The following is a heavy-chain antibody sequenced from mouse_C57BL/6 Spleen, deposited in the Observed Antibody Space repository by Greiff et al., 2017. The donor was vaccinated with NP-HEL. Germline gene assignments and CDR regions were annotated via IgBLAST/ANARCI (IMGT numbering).Heavy chain of an antibody. J-gene: IGHJ4*01. Sequence: VMLVESGPGLVQPSQSLSITCTVSGFSLTSYGVHWVRQSPGKGLEWLGVIWRGGSTDYNAAFMSRLSITKDNSTSQVFFKMNSLQADDTAIYYCAKKHGSSPYYYAMDYWGQGTSVTVSS. V-gene: IGHV2-5*01. CDR2: IWRGGST. CDR1: GFSLTSYG. D-gene: IGHD1-1*01. CDR3: AKKHGSSPYYYAMDY.